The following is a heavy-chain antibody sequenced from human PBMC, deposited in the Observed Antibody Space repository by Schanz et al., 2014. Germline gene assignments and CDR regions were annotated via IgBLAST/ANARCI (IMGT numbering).Heavy chain of an antibody. V-gene: IGHV1-18*01. D-gene: IGHD2-8*02. CDR1: GYTLSAYS. J-gene: IGHJ4*02. Sequence: QVQLVQSGGEMKKPGASVKVSCKASGYTLSAYSLHWVRQAPGQGLEWMGWISAYNGHTDYAQKFQGRVTITADKSTFTAYMDVSSLRPEDTAVYFCAKDTGYCHGGACYCFEYWGLGILVTVSS. CDR2: ISAYNGHT. CDR3: AKDTGYCHGGACYCFEY.